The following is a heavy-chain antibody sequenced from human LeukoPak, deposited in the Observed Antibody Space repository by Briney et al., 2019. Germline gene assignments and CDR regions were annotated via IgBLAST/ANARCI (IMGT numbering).Heavy chain of an antibody. Sequence: WMDPNSGNTDYAQKFQGRVTMTRHTSISTAYMELSSLRSEDTAVYYCARAGTVEMTPLDYWGQGTLVTVSS. J-gene: IGHJ4*02. CDR3: ARAGTVEMTPLDY. CDR2: MDPNSGNT. D-gene: IGHD5-24*01. V-gene: IGHV1-8*01.